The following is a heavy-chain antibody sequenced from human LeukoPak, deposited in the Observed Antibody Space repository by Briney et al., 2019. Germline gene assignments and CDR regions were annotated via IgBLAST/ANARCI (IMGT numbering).Heavy chain of an antibody. J-gene: IGHJ3*02. Sequence: SETLSLTCTVSGGSISSYYWSWIRQPPGKGLEWIGYIYYSGSTHYNPSLKSRVTISVDTSKNQFSLKLSSVTAADTAVYYCARRSSSGWGAFDIWGQGTMVTVSS. V-gene: IGHV4-59*01. CDR3: ARRSSSGWGAFDI. D-gene: IGHD6-19*01. CDR1: GGSISSYY. CDR2: IYYSGST.